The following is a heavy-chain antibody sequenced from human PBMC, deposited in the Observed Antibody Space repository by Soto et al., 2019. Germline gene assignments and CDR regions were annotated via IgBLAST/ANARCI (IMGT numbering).Heavy chain of an antibody. V-gene: IGHV3-30*18. CDR2: ISYDGSNK. J-gene: IGHJ4*02. CDR3: AKDLSTVTGQRYYFDY. Sequence: GGSLRLSCAASGFTFSSYGMHWVRQAPGKGLEWVAVISYDGSNKYYADSVKGRFTISRDNSKNTLYLQMNSLRAEDTAVYYCAKDLSTVTGQRYYFDYWGQGTLVTVSS. D-gene: IGHD4-17*01. CDR1: GFTFSSYG.